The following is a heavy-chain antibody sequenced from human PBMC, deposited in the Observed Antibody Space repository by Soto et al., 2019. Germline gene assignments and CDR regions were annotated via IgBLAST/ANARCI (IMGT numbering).Heavy chain of an antibody. CDR2: IIPIFGTA. D-gene: IGHD6-19*01. CDR3: ARAASQWLVPNWFDP. Sequence: SVKVSCKASGGTFSSYAISWVRQAPGQGLEWMGGIIPIFGTANYAQKFQGRVTITADESTSTAYMELSSLRSEDTAVYYCARAASQWLVPNWFDPWGQGTLVTVSS. V-gene: IGHV1-69*13. J-gene: IGHJ5*02. CDR1: GGTFSSYA.